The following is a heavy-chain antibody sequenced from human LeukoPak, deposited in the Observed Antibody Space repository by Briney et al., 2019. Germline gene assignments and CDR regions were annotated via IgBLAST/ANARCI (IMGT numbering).Heavy chain of an antibody. CDR3: ARGRFWSGIRGWFDP. D-gene: IGHD3-3*01. CDR1: GGSFSGYY. V-gene: IGHV4-34*01. Sequence: SETLSLTCAVYGGSFSGYYWSWIRQPPGKGLEWIGEINHSGSTTYNPSLKSRVTISVDTPKHQFSLKLSSVTAADTAVYYCARGRFWSGIRGWFDPWGQGTLVTVSS. CDR2: INHSGST. J-gene: IGHJ5*02.